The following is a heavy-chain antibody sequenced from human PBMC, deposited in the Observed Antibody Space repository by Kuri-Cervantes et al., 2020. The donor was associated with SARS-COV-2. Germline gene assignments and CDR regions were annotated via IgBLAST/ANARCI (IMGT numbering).Heavy chain of an antibody. CDR3: ARVLFPQVEAHFDY. V-gene: IGHV1-18*01. CDR1: GYTFTSYG. Sequence: ASVKVSCKASGYTFTSYGISWVRQAPGQGLEWMGWISAYNGNTNYAQKLQGSVTMTTDTSTSTAYMELRSLRSDDTAVYYCARVLFPQVEAHFDYWGQGSLVTVSS. CDR2: ISAYNGNT. J-gene: IGHJ4*02. D-gene: IGHD3-3*01.